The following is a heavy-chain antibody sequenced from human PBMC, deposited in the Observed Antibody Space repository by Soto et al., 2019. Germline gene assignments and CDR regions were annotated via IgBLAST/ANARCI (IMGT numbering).Heavy chain of an antibody. Sequence: GGSLRLSSWASGFSFKNYAIHRIRHAPGKGLEWVSVISYRWLNTFYADSVKVLFTISRDDSKTTVYLKMNSLRSEDQAIYYCARDHWDCSGGGCYPPQHYFFTLDVWGQGTTVTVSS. J-gene: IGHJ6*02. CDR3: ARDHWDCSGGGCYPPQHYFFTLDV. CDR1: GFSFKNYA. D-gene: IGHD2-15*01. V-gene: IGHV3-30*03. CDR2: ISYRWLNT.